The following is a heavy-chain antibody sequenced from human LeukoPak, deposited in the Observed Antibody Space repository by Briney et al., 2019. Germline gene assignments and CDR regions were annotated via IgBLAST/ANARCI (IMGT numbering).Heavy chain of an antibody. Sequence: GASVKVSCKASGYTFTGYYMHWVRQAPGQGLEWMGWINPNSGGTNYAQKFQGRVTMTRDTSISTAYMELSRLRSDDTAVYYCARAGIAAAGTFDYWGHGTLVTVSS. CDR3: ARAGIAAAGTFDY. CDR2: INPNSGGT. J-gene: IGHJ4*01. V-gene: IGHV1-2*02. D-gene: IGHD6-13*01. CDR1: GYTFTGYY.